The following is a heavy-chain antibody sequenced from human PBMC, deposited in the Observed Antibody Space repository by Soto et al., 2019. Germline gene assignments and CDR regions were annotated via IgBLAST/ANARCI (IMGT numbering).Heavy chain of an antibody. J-gene: IGHJ5*02. Sequence: QVQLQESGPGLVKPSKTLSLTCTVSGGSISSYYWSWIRQPPGKGLEWIGYIYYSGSTNYNPSLKSRVIISVDTSKNQFSLKLSSVTAADTAVYYCARTLFGWGIWFDPWGQGTLVTVSS. V-gene: IGHV4-59*01. CDR3: ARTLFGWGIWFDP. D-gene: IGHD3-10*02. CDR1: GGSISSYY. CDR2: IYYSGST.